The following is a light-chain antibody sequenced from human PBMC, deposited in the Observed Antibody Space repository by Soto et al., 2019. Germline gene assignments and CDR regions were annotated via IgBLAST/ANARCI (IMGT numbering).Light chain of an antibody. J-gene: IGKJ1*01. V-gene: IGKV3-15*01. CDR2: DAS. Sequence: EVVMTQSPATLSVSPGERATLSCRASQYISKYLAWYQQRPGQAPRLLIYDASTRATGIPDRFSGSGSGTEFTLTISSLQSEDFAVYYCQQYGSSPWTFGQGTKVDIK. CDR1: QYISKY. CDR3: QQYGSSPWT.